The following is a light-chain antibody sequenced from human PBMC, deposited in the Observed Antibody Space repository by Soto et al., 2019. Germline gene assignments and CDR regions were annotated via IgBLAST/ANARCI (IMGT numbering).Light chain of an antibody. CDR2: GAS. Sequence: EIVLTQSPGTLSLSPGERATLSCRASQSVSNNYLAWYQQKPGQAPRLLISGASSRATGIPDRFNGSGSGTDFSLTISRLEPEDFAVYYCQQYGSSPLTFGGGTKGEIK. CDR1: QSVSNNY. CDR3: QQYGSSPLT. V-gene: IGKV3-20*01. J-gene: IGKJ4*01.